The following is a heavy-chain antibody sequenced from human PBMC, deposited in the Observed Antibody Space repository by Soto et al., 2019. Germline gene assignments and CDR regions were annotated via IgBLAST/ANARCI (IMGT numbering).Heavy chain of an antibody. V-gene: IGHV1-2*04. CDR3: ARATTVTTFDY. J-gene: IGHJ4*02. Sequence: GASVKVSCKASGYTFTGYYMHWVRQAPGQGLEWMGWINPNSGGTNYAQKFQGWVTMTRDTSISTAYMDLSRLRSDDTAVYYCARATTVTTFDYWGQGTLVTVYS. CDR2: INPNSGGT. D-gene: IGHD4-17*01. CDR1: GYTFTGYY.